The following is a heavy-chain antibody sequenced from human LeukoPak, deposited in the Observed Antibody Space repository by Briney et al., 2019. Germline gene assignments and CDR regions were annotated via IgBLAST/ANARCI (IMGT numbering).Heavy chain of an antibody. V-gene: IGHV1-8*01. Sequence: ASVKVSCKASGYTFTSYDINWVRQASGQGLEWMGWMNPNSGNTGYAQKFQDRFTMTWDTSISTAYMELSSLRSEDTAVYYCAREYRHQPDWGQGTLVTVSS. CDR3: AREYRHQPD. J-gene: IGHJ4*02. CDR2: MNPNSGNT. CDR1: GYTFTSYD. D-gene: IGHD2/OR15-2a*01.